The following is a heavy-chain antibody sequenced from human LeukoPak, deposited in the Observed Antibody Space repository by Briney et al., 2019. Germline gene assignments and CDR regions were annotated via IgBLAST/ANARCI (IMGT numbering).Heavy chain of an antibody. Sequence: ASVTVSCKASGYTFTSYGISWVRQAPGQGLEWMGWISAYNGNTNYAQKLQGRVTMTTDTSTSTAYMELRSLRSDDTAVYYCARDPGYCSGGSCYSRAFDIWGQGTMVTVSS. V-gene: IGHV1-18*01. D-gene: IGHD2-15*01. CDR3: ARDPGYCSGGSCYSRAFDI. J-gene: IGHJ3*02. CDR2: ISAYNGNT. CDR1: GYTFTSYG.